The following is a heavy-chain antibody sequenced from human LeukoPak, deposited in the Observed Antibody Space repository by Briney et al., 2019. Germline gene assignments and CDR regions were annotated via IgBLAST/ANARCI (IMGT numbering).Heavy chain of an antibody. V-gene: IGHV4-38-2*01. D-gene: IGHD3-10*01. CDR1: GGSFSGYY. J-gene: IGHJ4*02. CDR3: ARSLGYGSFSDY. Sequence: PSETLSLTCAVYGGSFSGYYWGWIRQPPGKGLEWIGSNYHSGSTYYNPSLKSRVTISVDTSKNQYSLKLSSVTAADTAVYYCARSLGYGSFSDYWGQGTLVTVSS. CDR2: NYHSGST.